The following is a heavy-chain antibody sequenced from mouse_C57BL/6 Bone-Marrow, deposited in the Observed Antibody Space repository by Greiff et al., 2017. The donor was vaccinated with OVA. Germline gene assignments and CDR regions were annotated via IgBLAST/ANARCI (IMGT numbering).Heavy chain of an antibody. V-gene: IGHV1-64*01. D-gene: IGHD2-4*01. CDR2: IHPNSGST. J-gene: IGHJ4*01. Sequence: VQLQQPGAELVKPGASVKLSCKASGYTFTSYWMHWVKQRPGQGLEWIGMIHPNSGSTNYNEKFKSKATLTVDKSSSTAYMQLSSLTSEDSAVYYCARPYEYDRDYYAMDYWGQGTSVTVSS. CDR1: GYTFTSYW. CDR3: ARPYEYDRDYYAMDY.